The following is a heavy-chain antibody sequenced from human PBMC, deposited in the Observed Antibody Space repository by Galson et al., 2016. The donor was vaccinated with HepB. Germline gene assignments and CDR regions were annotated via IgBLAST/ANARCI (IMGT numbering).Heavy chain of an antibody. D-gene: IGHD3-3*01. J-gene: IGHJ4*02. CDR3: ARGGSDFWCAYYGQDYFDY. CDR2: INPSGNT. Sequence: EWIGEINPSGNTNYNPSLKSRGTISIDTSKNQFSLKLSSVTAADTAIYYCARGGSDFWCAYYGQDYFDYWGQGTLVTVSS. V-gene: IGHV4-34*01.